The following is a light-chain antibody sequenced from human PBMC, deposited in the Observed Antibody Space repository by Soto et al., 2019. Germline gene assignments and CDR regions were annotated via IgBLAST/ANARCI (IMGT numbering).Light chain of an antibody. V-gene: IGKV2-24*01. J-gene: IGKJ1*01. Sequence: DVVMTQTPLSSPVTLGQPASISCRSSQSLVYSDGNTYLSWLQQRPGQPPRLLIYQMSHRFSVVPDRFSGTGAGTDFTLKISRVEPEDGGLYFCVQFSHFPRTFGQGTKLEIK. CDR1: QSLVYSDGNTY. CDR2: QMS. CDR3: VQFSHFPRT.